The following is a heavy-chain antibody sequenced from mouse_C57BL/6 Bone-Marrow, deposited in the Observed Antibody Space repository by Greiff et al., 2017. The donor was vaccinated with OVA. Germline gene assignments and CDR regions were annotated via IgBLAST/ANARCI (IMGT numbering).Heavy chain of an antibody. J-gene: IGHJ3*01. Sequence: VQLQQPGAELVKPGASVKMSCKASGYTFTRYWITWVKQRPGQGLEWIGDIYPGSGSTNYNEKFKSKATLTVDTSSSTAYMQLSSLTSEDAAVYDGARGRDYYGSSPWFAYWGQGTLVTVSA. V-gene: IGHV1-55*01. CDR3: ARGRDYYGSSPWFAY. CDR2: IYPGSGST. D-gene: IGHD1-1*01. CDR1: GYTFTRYW.